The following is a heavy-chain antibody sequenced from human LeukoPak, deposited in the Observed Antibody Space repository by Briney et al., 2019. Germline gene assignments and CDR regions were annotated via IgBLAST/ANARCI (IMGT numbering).Heavy chain of an antibody. CDR1: GGSISNYY. Sequence: PSETLSLTCTVSGGSISNYYWSWIRQPPGKGLEWIGYIYYSGSTNYNPSLKSRVTISVDTSKNQFSLKLSSVTAADTAVYYCARRHGDYYYYGMDVWGQGTTVTVSS. J-gene: IGHJ6*02. CDR2: IYYSGST. D-gene: IGHD4-17*01. CDR3: ARRHGDYYYYGMDV. V-gene: IGHV4-59*08.